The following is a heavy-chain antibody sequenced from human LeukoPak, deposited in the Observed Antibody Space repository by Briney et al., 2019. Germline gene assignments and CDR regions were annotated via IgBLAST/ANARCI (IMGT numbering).Heavy chain of an antibody. CDR3: AKSINSGSLLDY. CDR2: TRSDGRNN. CDR1: GFTFSNYG. D-gene: IGHD3-22*01. V-gene: IGHV3-30*02. J-gene: IGHJ4*02. Sequence: GGSLRLSCAASGFTFSNYGMHWVRQAPGKGLEWVAFTRSDGRNNYYVDSVRGRFTISRDNSKNTLYLQTNSLRVEDTAVYYCAKSINSGSLLDYWGQGTLVTVSS.